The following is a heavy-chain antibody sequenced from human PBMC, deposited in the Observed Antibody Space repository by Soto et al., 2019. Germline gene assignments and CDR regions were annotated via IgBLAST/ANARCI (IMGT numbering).Heavy chain of an antibody. CDR1: GFTVRNNY. D-gene: IGHD1-1*01. CDR3: ARDPLGPGIFDY. J-gene: IGHJ4*02. CDR2: IYSGGYT. Sequence: GGSLGLSCSVSGFTVRNNYMSWVRQAPGKGLEGVSVIYSGGYTAYGDSVKGRFTISRDNTKNTMYLQMNSLRAEDTAVYYCARDPLGPGIFDYWGQGTLVTVSS. V-gene: IGHV3-53*01.